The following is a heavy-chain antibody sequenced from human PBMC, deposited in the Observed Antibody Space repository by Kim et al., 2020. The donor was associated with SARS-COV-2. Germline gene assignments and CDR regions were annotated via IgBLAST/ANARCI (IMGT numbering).Heavy chain of an antibody. CDR3: ARERGWELLEGYFQH. V-gene: IGHV1-69*13. J-gene: IGHJ1*01. D-gene: IGHD1-26*01. CDR2: IIPIFGTA. CDR1: GGTFSSYA. Sequence: SVKVSCKASGGTFSSYAISWVRQAPGQVLEWMGGIIPIFGTANYAQKFQGRVTITADESTSTAYMELSSLRSEDTAVDYCARERGWELLEGYFQHWGQGTLGTVSS.